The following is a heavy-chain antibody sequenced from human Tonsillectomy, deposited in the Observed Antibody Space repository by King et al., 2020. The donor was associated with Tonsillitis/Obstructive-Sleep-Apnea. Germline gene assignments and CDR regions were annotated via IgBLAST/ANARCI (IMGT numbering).Heavy chain of an antibody. Sequence: VQLVESGGGLIQPGGSLRLSCAASGFTVSNNYMSWVRQAPGKGLEWVSVIYSGGSTYYADSVKGRFTISRDNSKNTLYLQMNSLRAEDTAVYYCARADYDSSGYYLSGFDYWGQGTLVTVSS. J-gene: IGHJ4*02. CDR1: GFTVSNNY. V-gene: IGHV3-53*01. CDR3: ARADYDSSGYYLSGFDY. D-gene: IGHD3-22*01. CDR2: IYSGGST.